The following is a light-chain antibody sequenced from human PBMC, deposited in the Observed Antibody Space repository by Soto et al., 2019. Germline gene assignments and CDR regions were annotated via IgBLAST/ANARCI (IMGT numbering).Light chain of an antibody. Sequence: DIQMTQSPSTLSASVGDRVTITCRASQSISSWLAWYQQKPGKAPKLLIYGASSLESGVPSRFSGSGSGTEFTLTISSLQPDDFATYYCQQYNSYDMWSFGQGTKEHI. J-gene: IGKJ1*01. CDR1: QSISSW. V-gene: IGKV1-5*01. CDR2: GAS. CDR3: QQYNSYDMWS.